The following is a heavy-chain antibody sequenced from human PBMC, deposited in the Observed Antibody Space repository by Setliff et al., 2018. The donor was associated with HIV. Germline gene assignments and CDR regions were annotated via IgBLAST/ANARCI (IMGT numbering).Heavy chain of an antibody. V-gene: IGHV4-31*03. CDR2: ISSRGST. Sequence: SETLSLTCTVSGVSISSGGYYWNWIRQHPGKGLEWIGYISSRGSTYYNPSLKSRITMSVDTSQNQVSLKLSSVTAADTAMYYCAGGRYFRDIRDSRFDFWGQGMLVTVSS. CDR3: AGGRYFRDIRDSRFDF. J-gene: IGHJ4*02. D-gene: IGHD3-9*01. CDR1: GVSISSGGYY.